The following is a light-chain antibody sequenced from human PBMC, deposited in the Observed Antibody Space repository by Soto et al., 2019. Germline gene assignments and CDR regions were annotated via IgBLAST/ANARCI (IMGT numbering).Light chain of an antibody. CDR3: ASYTGSSTYV. CDR2: GVT. Sequence: QSVLTQPASMSGSPGQSITISCTGTSGDVGFYDFVSWYQQHPGKVPRLIIYGVTKRPSGVSHRFSGSKSGNTASLTIYGLQVEDEADYSCASYTGSSTYVFGGGTKVTVL. V-gene: IGLV2-14*03. CDR1: SGDVGFYDF. J-gene: IGLJ3*02.